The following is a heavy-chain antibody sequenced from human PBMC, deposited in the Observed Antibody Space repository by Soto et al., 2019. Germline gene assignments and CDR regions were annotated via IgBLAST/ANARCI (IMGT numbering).Heavy chain of an antibody. CDR1: GYTFSNYG. D-gene: IGHD1-7*01. V-gene: IGHV1-18*04. CDR2: LSAYNANT. J-gene: IGHJ4*02. CDR3: VKSGGEAELLILDY. Sequence: QVQLVQSGVELKKPGASVRVSCQASGYTFSNYGITWVRQAPGKGLEWVGWLSAYNANTKYAQKLQGRVTMTTDTSMNTVYMELRNLRSDDTAVYYCVKSGGEAELLILDYWGQGTRVTVSS.